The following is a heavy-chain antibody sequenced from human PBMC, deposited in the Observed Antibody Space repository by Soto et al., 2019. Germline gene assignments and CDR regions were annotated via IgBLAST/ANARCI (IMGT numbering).Heavy chain of an antibody. CDR3: AKGVRGVPNWFDP. CDR2: IYYSGGT. CDR1: GGSISNSANH. D-gene: IGHD3-10*01. V-gene: IGHV4-31*03. J-gene: IGHJ5*02. Sequence: QVQLQESGPGLVRPSQTLSLSCTVSGGSISNSANHWSWIRQHPGEGLEWIGYIYYSGGTYYSPSLKGRVTMSIDASKNQFSLKLSSVTAADTAVYYRAKGVRGVPNWFDPWGQGTLVTVSS.